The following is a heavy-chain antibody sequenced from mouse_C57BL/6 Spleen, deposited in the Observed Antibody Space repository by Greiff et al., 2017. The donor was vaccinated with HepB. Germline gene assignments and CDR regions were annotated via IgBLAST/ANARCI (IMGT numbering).Heavy chain of an antibody. CDR3: ARYNYGSSSWFAY. D-gene: IGHD1-1*01. V-gene: IGHV1-81*01. CDR2: IYPRSGNT. Sequence: VKLMESGAELARPGASVKLSCKASGYTFTSYGISWVKQRTGQGLEWIGEIYPRSGNTYYNEKFKGKTTLTADKSSSTAYMELRSLTSEDSAVYFCARYNYGSSSWFAYWGQGTLVTVSA. CDR1: GYTFTSYG. J-gene: IGHJ3*01.